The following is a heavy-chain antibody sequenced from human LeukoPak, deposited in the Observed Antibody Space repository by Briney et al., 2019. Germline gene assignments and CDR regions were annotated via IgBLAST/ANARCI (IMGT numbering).Heavy chain of an antibody. CDR3: TRDEYKADAY. V-gene: IGHV3-23*01. CDR2: ISGDGEST. CDR1: GFTFTSYA. J-gene: IGHJ4*02. Sequence: GGSLRLSCAASGFTFTSYALDWVRQAPGKGLEWISVISGDGESTHYADSVKGRFTISRDNSKNTLYLQMNSLRAEDTAVYYCTRDEYKADAYWGQGTLVTVSS. D-gene: IGHD2/OR15-2a*01.